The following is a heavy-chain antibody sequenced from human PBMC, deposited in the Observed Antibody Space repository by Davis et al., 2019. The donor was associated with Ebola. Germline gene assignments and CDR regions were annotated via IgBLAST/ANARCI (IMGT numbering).Heavy chain of an antibody. CDR2: ISGDGGST. Sequence: GESLKISCAASGFTFDDYAMHWVRQAPGKGLEWVSLISGDGGSTYYADSVKGRFTISRDNSKNSLYLQMNSLRTEDTAVYYCARASSGGRYCSSTSCYWDYYYYGMDVWGQGTTVTVSS. D-gene: IGHD2-2*01. V-gene: IGHV3-43*02. J-gene: IGHJ6*02. CDR3: ARASSGGRYCSSTSCYWDYYYYGMDV. CDR1: GFTFDDYA.